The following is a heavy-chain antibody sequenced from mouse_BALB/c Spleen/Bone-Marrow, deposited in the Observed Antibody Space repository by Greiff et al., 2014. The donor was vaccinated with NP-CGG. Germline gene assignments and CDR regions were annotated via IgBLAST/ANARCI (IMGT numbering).Heavy chain of an antibody. CDR3: AGGGGSSYNYAMDY. V-gene: IGHV3-8*02. CDR2: ISYSGST. Sequence: EVKLLESGPSLVKPSQTLSLTYSVTGDSITSGYWNWIRKLPGNKLEYMGYISYSGSTYYNPSLKSRISITRDTSKNQYYLQLNSVATEDTATYYCAGGGGSSYNYAMDYWGQGTSVTVSS. CDR1: GDSITSGY. J-gene: IGHJ4*01. D-gene: IGHD1-1*01.